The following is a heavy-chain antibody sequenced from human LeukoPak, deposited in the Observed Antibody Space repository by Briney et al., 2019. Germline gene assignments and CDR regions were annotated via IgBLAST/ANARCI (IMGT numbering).Heavy chain of an antibody. CDR2: ISGSGGST. CDR1: GFTFSSYA. V-gene: IGHV3-23*01. J-gene: IGHJ5*02. Sequence: GGSLRLSCAASGFTFSSYAMSWVRQAPGKGLEWVSAISGSGGSTYYADSVKGRFTISRDNSKNTLYLQMNSLRAEDTAVYYCAKVPGGQWELLSTPWAQGTLVTVSS. D-gene: IGHD1-26*01. CDR3: AKVPGGQWELLSTP.